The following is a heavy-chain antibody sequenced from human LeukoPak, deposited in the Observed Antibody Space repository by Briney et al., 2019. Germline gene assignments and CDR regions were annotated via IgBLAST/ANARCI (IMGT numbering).Heavy chain of an antibody. CDR1: GGSFSGYY. CDR2: INHSGST. Sequence: SETLSLTCAVYGGSFSGYYWSWIRQPPGKGLEWIGEINHSGSTNYNPSLQSRLTISVDTSKNQFSLNLSSVTAADTAVYYCARGADYYDSSGPPADWGQGTLVTVSS. J-gene: IGHJ4*02. V-gene: IGHV4-34*01. D-gene: IGHD3-22*01. CDR3: ARGADYYDSSGPPAD.